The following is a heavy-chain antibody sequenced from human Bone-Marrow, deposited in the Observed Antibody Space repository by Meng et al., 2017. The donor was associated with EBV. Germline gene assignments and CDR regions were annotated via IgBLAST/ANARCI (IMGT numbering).Heavy chain of an antibody. CDR2: ISHDGSNK. CDR1: GFTFSSYG. CDR3: ATDPGDYSAPFDY. Sequence: QVWSGGSGGGVAPPGRSLRLSCADSGFTFSSYGLHWVRQAPGKGLEWVAVISHDGSNKYYADSVKGRFAISRDNSKNTLYLQMNSLRAEDTAVYYCATDPGDYSAPFDYWGQGTLVTVFS. D-gene: IGHD3-10*01. J-gene: IGHJ4*02. V-gene: IGHV3-30*03.